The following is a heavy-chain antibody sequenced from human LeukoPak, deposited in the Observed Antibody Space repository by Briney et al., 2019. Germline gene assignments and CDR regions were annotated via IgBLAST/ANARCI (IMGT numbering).Heavy chain of an antibody. CDR3: VRDSWTVRNSAFDL. V-gene: IGHV3-72*01. Sequence: GGSLRLSCAVSGFSFSDHYMDWVRQAPGKGLEWVGRTRNKANGYTTEYAASVKGRFTVSRDDSKNSPYLEMNSLQTEDTAVYFCVRDSWTVRNSAFDLWGQGTMVTVSS. J-gene: IGHJ3*01. CDR1: GFSFSDHY. CDR2: TRNKANGYTT. D-gene: IGHD4-17*01.